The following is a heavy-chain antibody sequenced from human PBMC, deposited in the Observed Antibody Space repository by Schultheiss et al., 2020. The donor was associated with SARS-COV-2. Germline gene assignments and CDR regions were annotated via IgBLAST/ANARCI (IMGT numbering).Heavy chain of an antibody. CDR3: ARSANYVLDI. CDR2: ISGSGDNT. Sequence: GGSLRLSCAASGFTFSDYYMSWIRQAPGKGLEWVSAISGSGDNTYYADSVKGRFTISRDNSKNTLYLQMNSLRAEDSAVYFCARSANYVLDIWGQGTVVTVSS. D-gene: IGHD3-10*02. V-gene: IGHV3-23*01. J-gene: IGHJ3*02. CDR1: GFTFSDYY.